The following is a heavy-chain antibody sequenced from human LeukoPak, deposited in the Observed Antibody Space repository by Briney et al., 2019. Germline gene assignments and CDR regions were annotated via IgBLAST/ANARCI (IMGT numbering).Heavy chain of an antibody. J-gene: IGHJ4*02. CDR2: IYPGDSDT. CDR1: GYSFIRNW. Sequence: GESLKISCKGSGYSFIRNWIGWVRKIPGKGLEWLAIIYPGDSDTRYSPSFQGQVTISADKSISTAYLQWSSLTASDTAMYYCARLGTSATYFEFWGQGTLVTVSS. D-gene: IGHD2-15*01. V-gene: IGHV5-51*01. CDR3: ARLGTSATYFEF.